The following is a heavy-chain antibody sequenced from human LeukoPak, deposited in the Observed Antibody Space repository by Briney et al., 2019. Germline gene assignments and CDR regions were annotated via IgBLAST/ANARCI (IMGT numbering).Heavy chain of an antibody. V-gene: IGHV3-30*18. Sequence: GGSLRLSCAASGFTFSTSIMHWVRQAPGKGLEWVAVISYDGNNKYYADSVKGRFTISRDNSKSTLYVQMNSLRAEDTAVYYCAKGYNSSWFESWRQGALVTVSS. CDR1: GFTFSTSI. CDR2: ISYDGNNK. CDR3: AKGYNSSWFES. J-gene: IGHJ5*01. D-gene: IGHD6-19*01.